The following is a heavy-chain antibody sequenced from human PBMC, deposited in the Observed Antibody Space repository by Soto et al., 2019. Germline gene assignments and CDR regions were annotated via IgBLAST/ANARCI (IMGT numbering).Heavy chain of an antibody. J-gene: IGHJ5*02. D-gene: IGHD6-19*01. CDR2: IRGTNGNT. Sequence: EVQLLESGGGLVQPGGSLRLSCAASGFTFSSSAMSWVRQAPGKGREWVSAIRGTNGNTHYAESVKGRLTISRDNSTNTLYLQMNSLGAEDTAVYYCAKCTVDTLVTSGWWNWLDPWGQGTLVIVSS. V-gene: IGHV3-23*01. CDR3: AKCTVDTLVTSGWWNWLDP. CDR1: GFTFSSSA.